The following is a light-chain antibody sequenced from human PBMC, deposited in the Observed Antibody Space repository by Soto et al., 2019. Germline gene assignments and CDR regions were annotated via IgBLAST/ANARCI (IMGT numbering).Light chain of an antibody. CDR2: DAS. V-gene: IGKV1-13*02. Sequence: AIQLTQSPSSLSASVGDRVTITCRASQGISSALAWYQQKPGEAPKLLIYDASSLESGVPSRFRGSGSGTDFPLTLSHLQPENFATSYLQQFNSYPLTFGGGTKVEIK. CDR3: QQFNSYPLT. CDR1: QGISSA. J-gene: IGKJ4*01.